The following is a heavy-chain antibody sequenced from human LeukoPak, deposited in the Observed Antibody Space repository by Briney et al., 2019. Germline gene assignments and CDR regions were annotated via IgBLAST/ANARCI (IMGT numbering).Heavy chain of an antibody. V-gene: IGHV3-53*01. J-gene: IGHJ4*02. D-gene: IGHD6-13*01. CDR1: GFTVSSNY. CDR3: ARDLEAANTYYFDY. Sequence: QPGGSLRLSCAASGFTVSSNYMSWVRQAPGKGLEWVSVIYSGGSTYYADSVKGRFTISRHNSKNTVYLQVNSLRDEDTAVYYCARDLEAANTYYFDYWGQGTMVTVSS. CDR2: IYSGGST.